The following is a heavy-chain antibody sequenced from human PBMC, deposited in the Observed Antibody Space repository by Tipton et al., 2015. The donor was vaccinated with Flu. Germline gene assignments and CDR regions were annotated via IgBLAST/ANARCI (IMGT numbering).Heavy chain of an antibody. Sequence: TLSLTCTVSAGSFSSGDYYWSWLRQHPGKGLEWIGYIYHTGPTYYNPSLKSRLIISLDTSKNQFSLKLSSVTAADTAVYYCARLSSNWYHQLDNWGQGTLVTVSS. J-gene: IGHJ4*02. D-gene: IGHD6-13*01. CDR3: ARLSSNWYHQLDN. CDR1: AGSFSSGDYY. CDR2: IYHTGPT. V-gene: IGHV4-31*03.